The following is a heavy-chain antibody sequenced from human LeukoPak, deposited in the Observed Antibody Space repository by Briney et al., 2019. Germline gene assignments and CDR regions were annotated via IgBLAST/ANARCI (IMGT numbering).Heavy chain of an antibody. CDR3: PRWTYSYGSGSHFYFDY. V-gene: IGHV4-59*01. D-gene: IGHD3-10*01. CDR2: IYYSENT. Sequence: PSETLSLTCSVSGGSISSYYWSWLRQPPGKGLEGLGYIYYSENTNHNPSLKSRVTISVDTSKNQFSLKQSSVTAADTATYYCPRWTYSYGSGSHFYFDYWAQGTLVTVSS. J-gene: IGHJ4*02. CDR1: GGSISSYY.